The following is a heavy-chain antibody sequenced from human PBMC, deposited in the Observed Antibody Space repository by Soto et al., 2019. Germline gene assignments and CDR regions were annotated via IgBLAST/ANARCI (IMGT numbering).Heavy chain of an antibody. CDR2: IYYSGST. D-gene: IGHD3-10*01. V-gene: IGHV4-30-4*01. J-gene: IGHJ4*01. CDR3: AGGGVITT. Sequence: IHQPPGKGLEWIGYIYYSGSTYYNPSLKSRVTISVDTSKNQFSLKLSSVTAADTAVYSCAGGGVITTWGHGTPVTVS.